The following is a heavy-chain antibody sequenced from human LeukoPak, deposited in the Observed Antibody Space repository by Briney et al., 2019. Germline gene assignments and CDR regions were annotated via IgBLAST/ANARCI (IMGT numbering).Heavy chain of an antibody. CDR2: ISYSGST. D-gene: IGHD3-10*01. Sequence: SETLSLTCTVSGGSISSRSYYWGWIRQPPGKGLEWIGSISYSGSTYYNPSLKSRVTISVDTSKNQFSLKLSSVTAADTAMFYCARHGLWFGKLLYWYFDLWGRGTLVTVSS. CDR3: ARHGLWFGKLLYWYFDL. CDR1: GGSISSRSYY. V-gene: IGHV4-39*01. J-gene: IGHJ2*01.